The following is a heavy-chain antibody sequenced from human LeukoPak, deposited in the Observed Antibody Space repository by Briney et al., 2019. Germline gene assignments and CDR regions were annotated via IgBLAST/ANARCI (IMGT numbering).Heavy chain of an antibody. D-gene: IGHD6-19*01. CDR2: ISGSGGST. CDR1: GFTFSSYA. V-gene: IGHV3-23*01. J-gene: IGHJ4*02. CDR3: AKEIGIAVAGTDYFDY. Sequence: GGSLRLSCAASGFTFSSYAMSWVRQAPGKELEWVSAISGSGGSTYYADSVKGRFTISRDNSKNTLYLQMNSLRAEDTAVYYCAKEIGIAVAGTDYFDYWGQGTLVTVSS.